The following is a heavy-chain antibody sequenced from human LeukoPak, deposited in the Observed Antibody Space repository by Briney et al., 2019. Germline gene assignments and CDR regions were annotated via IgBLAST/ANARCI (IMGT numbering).Heavy chain of an antibody. V-gene: IGHV1-2*02. CDR2: IDPNSGDT. CDR1: GYSFTGYF. D-gene: IGHD5-12*01. J-gene: IGHJ4*02. Sequence: ASVKVSCKASGYSFTGYFIHWVRQAPGQGLELMGCIDPNSGDTKYAQKFQGRVSMPRDTSISTAYMEVSRLTSDDTAVFYCAREGSGYPYWGQGTLVTVSS. CDR3: AREGSGYPY.